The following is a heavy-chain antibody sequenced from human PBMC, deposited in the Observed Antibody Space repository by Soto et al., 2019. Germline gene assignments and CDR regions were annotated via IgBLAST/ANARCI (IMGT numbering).Heavy chain of an antibody. J-gene: IGHJ4*02. CDR3: ARRHSGSYYFEY. Sequence: HPGGSLRLSCAASGFIFGDYLMSWICQAPGKGLEWVANTRQDGGEKNFVDSVKGRFFISRDNAKNSLYLQMNSLRAEDTAVYYCARRHSGSYYFEYWGLGTLVTVSS. CDR2: TRQDGGEK. V-gene: IGHV3-7*05. D-gene: IGHD1-26*01. CDR1: GFIFGDYL.